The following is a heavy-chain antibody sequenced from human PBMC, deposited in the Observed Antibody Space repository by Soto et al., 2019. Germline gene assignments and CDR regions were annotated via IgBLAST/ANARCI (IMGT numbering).Heavy chain of an antibody. D-gene: IGHD5-18*01. CDR3: AKELWRRHKLNYVDY. CDR1: VYPFTRYG. Sequence: GASVNVSCGGSVYPFTRYGTSCSRQVPGQKIEWMGWISAYNGDTKYAQKLQGRVTMTTDTSTITAYMELRSLRSHDTAVYYCAKELWRRHKLNYVDYRGKGTLVAVSS. J-gene: IGHJ4*02. CDR2: ISAYNGDT. V-gene: IGHV1-18*04.